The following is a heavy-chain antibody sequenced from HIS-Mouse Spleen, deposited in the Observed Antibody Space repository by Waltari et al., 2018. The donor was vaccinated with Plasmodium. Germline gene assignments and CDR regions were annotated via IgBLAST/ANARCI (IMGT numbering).Heavy chain of an antibody. CDR1: GYTFTGYY. CDR2: TKPNGGGT. V-gene: IGHV1-2*02. D-gene: IGHD6-13*01. Sequence: QVQLVQSGAEVKKPGASVKVSCKASGYTFTGYYMHWVRQAPGQGLEWMGWTKPNGGGTNNAQKFQGRVTMTRETSISTAYMELSRLRSDDTAVYYCARVLGYKAAAGTFVEYFQHWGQGTLVTVSS. CDR3: ARVLGYKAAAGTFVEYFQH. J-gene: IGHJ1*01.